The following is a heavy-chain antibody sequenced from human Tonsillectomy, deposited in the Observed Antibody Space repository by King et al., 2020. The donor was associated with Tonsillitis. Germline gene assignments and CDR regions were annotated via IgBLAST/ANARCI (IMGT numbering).Heavy chain of an antibody. D-gene: IGHD3-10*01. CDR1: GYTFSSYG. CDR3: ARLNGDLLYRFDP. J-gene: IGHJ5*02. Sequence: QLVQSGAEVKKPGASVKVSCKASGYTFSSYGISWVRQAPGQGLEWMGWISGYNGNTNYPQKLQGRVTMTTDTTTSTAYMELRGLRSDDTAVYYCARLNGDLLYRFDPWGQGTLVTVSS. V-gene: IGHV1-18*04. CDR2: ISGYNGNT.